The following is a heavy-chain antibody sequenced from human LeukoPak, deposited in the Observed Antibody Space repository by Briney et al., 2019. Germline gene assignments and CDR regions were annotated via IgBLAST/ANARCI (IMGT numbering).Heavy chain of an antibody. D-gene: IGHD3-22*01. J-gene: IGHJ4*02. CDR2: IWYDGSNK. Sequence: GRSLRLSCAASGFTFSSYGMHWVRQAPGKGLEWVAVIWYDGSNKYYADSVKGRFTISRDNSKNTLYPQMNSLRAEDTAVYYCAREVYYDSSGYWLDYWGQGTLVTVSS. CDR1: GFTFSSYG. CDR3: AREVYYDSSGYWLDY. V-gene: IGHV3-33*01.